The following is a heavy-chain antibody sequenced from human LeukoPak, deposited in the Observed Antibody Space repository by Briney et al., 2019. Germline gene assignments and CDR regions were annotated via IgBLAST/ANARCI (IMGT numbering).Heavy chain of an antibody. CDR3: ARVRSGYDHYYYYGMDV. Sequence: SETLSLTCTVSGGSISSYYWSWIRQPPGKGLEWIGYIYYSGSTNYNPSLKSRVTISVDTSKNQFSLKLSSVTAADTAVYYCARVRSGYDHYYYYGMDVWGQGTTVTVSS. V-gene: IGHV4-59*01. CDR2: IYYSGST. CDR1: GGSISSYY. D-gene: IGHD5-12*01. J-gene: IGHJ6*02.